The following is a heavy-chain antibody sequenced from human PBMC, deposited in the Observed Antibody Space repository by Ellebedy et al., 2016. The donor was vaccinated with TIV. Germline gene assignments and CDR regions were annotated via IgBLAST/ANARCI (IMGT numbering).Heavy chain of an antibody. CDR1: GYTFTNYY. J-gene: IGHJ6*02. V-gene: IGHV1-46*01. CDR2: INPSVGNT. CDR3: TRGESLMVRGVPYYSGMDV. D-gene: IGHD3-10*01. Sequence: ASVKVSCXASGYTFTNYYMHWVRQAPGQGLEWIGLINPSVGNTNYAQRFQARVTLTRDTSTSTVYMAISSLGFEDTAIYYCTRGESLMVRGVPYYSGMDVWGQGTTVTVSS.